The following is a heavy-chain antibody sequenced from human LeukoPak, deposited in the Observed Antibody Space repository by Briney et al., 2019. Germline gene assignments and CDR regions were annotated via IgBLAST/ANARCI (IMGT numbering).Heavy chain of an antibody. CDR1: GFTFNAYT. CDR2: ISRTGTTI. CDR3: ARDLGSGDHGLLV. Sequence: GGSLRLSCAASGFTFNAYTMNWVRQARRKGLASISYISRTGTTIYYADSVKGRFTISRDNAKNSLYLQMSSLRSEDTGLYFCARDLGSGDHGLLVWGQGTLLTVSA. V-gene: IGHV3-48*01. D-gene: IGHD2-21*02. J-gene: IGHJ4*02.